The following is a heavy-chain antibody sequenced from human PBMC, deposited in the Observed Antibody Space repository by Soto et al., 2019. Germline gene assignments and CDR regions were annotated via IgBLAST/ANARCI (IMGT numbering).Heavy chain of an antibody. CDR2: LSDSGDRT. J-gene: IGHJ4*02. CDR3: AKEEAAAGTRPFDH. Sequence: PGGSLRLSCAASGFTFSSFAMSWVRQAPGKGLEWVSSLSDSGDRTYYADSVKGRFTISRDNSKNTLYLQMNSLRVEDTAVYYCAKEEAAAGTRPFDHWGQGTLVTVSS. V-gene: IGHV3-23*01. D-gene: IGHD6-13*01. CDR1: GFTFSSFA.